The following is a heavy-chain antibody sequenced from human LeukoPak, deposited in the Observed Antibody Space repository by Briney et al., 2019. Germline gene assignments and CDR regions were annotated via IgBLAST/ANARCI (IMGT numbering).Heavy chain of an antibody. CDR3: AGSSSGRVGATDFDY. D-gene: IGHD1-26*01. Sequence: GASVKVSCKASGGTFSSYAISWVRQAPGQGLEWMGGIIPIFGTANYAQKFQGRVTITADESTSTAYMELSSLRSEDTAVYYCAGSSSGRVGATDFDYWGQGTLVTVSS. CDR2: IIPIFGTA. J-gene: IGHJ4*02. V-gene: IGHV1-69*13. CDR1: GGTFSSYA.